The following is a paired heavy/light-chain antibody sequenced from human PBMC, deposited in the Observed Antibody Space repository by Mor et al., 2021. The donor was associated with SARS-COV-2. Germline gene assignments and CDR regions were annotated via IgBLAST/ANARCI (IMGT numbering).Heavy chain of an antibody. CDR1: GFTFSSYW. CDR3: ARSGYYYGSGSYYPDYYYYYMDV. CDR2: INSDGSST. D-gene: IGHD3-10*01. Sequence: EVQLVESGGGLVQPGGSLRLSCAASGFTFSSYWMHWVRQAPGKGLVWVSRINSDGSSTSYADSVKGRFTISRDNAKNTLYLQMNSLRAEDTAVYYCARSGYYYGSGSYYPDYYYYYMDVWGKGTTVTVSS. V-gene: IGHV3-74*01. J-gene: IGHJ6*03.
Light chain of an antibody. CDR1: SGSIASNY. Sequence: NFMLTQPHSVSESPGKTVTISCTRSSGSIASNYVQWYQQRPGSSPTTVIYEYKQRPSGVPDRFSGSIDSSSNSASLTISGLKTEDEADYYCQSYDSSNVVFGGGTKLTVL. CDR3: QSYDSSNVV. J-gene: IGLJ2*01. CDR2: EYK. V-gene: IGLV6-57*01.